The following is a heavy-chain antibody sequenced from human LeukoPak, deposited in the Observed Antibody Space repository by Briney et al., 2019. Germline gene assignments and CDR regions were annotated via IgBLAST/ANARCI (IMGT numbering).Heavy chain of an antibody. CDR1: GFTFSSYA. V-gene: IGHV3-66*01. J-gene: IGHJ4*02. CDR2: IYSGGST. CDR3: ARAGSGYSLDY. D-gene: IGHD3-22*01. Sequence: GGSLRLSCAASGFTFSSYAMHWVRQAPGKGLEWVSVIYSGGSTYYADSVKGRFTISRDNSKNTLYLQMNSLRAEDTAVYYCARAGSGYSLDYWGQGTLVTVSS.